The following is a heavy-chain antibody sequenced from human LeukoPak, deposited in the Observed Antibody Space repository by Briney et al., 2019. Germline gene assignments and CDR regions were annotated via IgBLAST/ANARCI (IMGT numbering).Heavy chain of an antibody. J-gene: IGHJ4*02. Sequence: GGSLRLSCAASGFTLSSYAMSWVRQDPGKGLEWVSAISGSGGSTYYADSVKGRFTISRDNSKNTLYLQMNSLRAEDTAVYYCAKDHYDSSGYYYGFNYWGQGTLVTVSS. D-gene: IGHD3-22*01. CDR1: GFTLSSYA. V-gene: IGHV3-23*01. CDR3: AKDHYDSSGYYYGFNY. CDR2: ISGSGGST.